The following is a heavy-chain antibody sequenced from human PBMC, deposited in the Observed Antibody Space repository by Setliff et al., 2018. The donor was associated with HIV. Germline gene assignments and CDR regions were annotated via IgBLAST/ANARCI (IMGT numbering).Heavy chain of an antibody. CDR3: AKRGSIETPYYFDY. D-gene: IGHD2-15*01. CDR2: ISGSGGST. V-gene: IGHV3-23*01. CDR1: GFTFSSYA. Sequence: GESLKISCAASGFTFSSYAMSWVRQAPGKGLEWVSAISGSGGSTYYADSVKGRFTISRDNSKNTLYLQMNSLRAEDTAVYYCAKRGSIETPYYFDYWGQGTLVTVSS. J-gene: IGHJ4*02.